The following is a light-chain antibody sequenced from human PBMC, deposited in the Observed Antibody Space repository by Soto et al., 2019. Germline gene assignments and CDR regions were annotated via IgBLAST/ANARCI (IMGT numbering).Light chain of an antibody. CDR2: ANT. Sequence: QSVLTQPPSVSGAPGQRVTISCTGSSANIGAGYDVQWYQQLPGTAPRLLIYANTNRPSGVPDRFSGSKSGTSASLVISGLQADDEADYYCQSYDSSLRVFGTGTKLTVL. V-gene: IGLV1-40*01. J-gene: IGLJ1*01. CDR3: QSYDSSLRV. CDR1: SANIGAGYD.